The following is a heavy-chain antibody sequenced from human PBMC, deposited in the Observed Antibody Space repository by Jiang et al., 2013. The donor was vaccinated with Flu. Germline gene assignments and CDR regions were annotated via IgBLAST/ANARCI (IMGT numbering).Heavy chain of an antibody. D-gene: IGHD3-10*01. J-gene: IGHJ4*02. Sequence: VISYDGSNKYYADSVKGRFTISRDNSKNTLYLQMNSLRAEDTAVYYCARGNELGEQFGELLIGFGFDYWGQGTLVTVSS. CDR2: ISYDGSNK. CDR3: ARGNELGEQFGELLIGFGFDY. V-gene: IGHV3-30-3*01.